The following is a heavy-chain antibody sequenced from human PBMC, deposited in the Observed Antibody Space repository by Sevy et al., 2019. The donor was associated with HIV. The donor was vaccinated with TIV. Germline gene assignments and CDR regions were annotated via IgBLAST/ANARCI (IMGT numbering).Heavy chain of an antibody. CDR1: GGTFSSYA. J-gene: IGHJ4*02. V-gene: IGHV1-69*13. CDR3: ASGYSSNFDY. D-gene: IGHD6-13*01. Sequence: ASVKVSCKASGGTFSSYAISWVRQAPGQGLGWMGRIIPIFGTANYAQKFQGRVTITADESTSTAYMELSSLRSEDTAVYYCASGYSSNFDYWGQGTLVTVSS. CDR2: IIPIFGTA.